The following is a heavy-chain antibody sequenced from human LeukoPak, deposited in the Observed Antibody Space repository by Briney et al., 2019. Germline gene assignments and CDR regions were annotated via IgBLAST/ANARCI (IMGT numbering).Heavy chain of an antibody. CDR2: INQDGSQT. V-gene: IGHV3-7*01. CDR1: EFTFSAFW. CDR3: ANGGNLDY. Sequence: GDSLRLPCAASEFTFSAFWMTWVRQAPGKGLEWVANINQDGSQTSYVDSVRGRFTISRDNAKNSLWLQMNSLRAEDTAVYYCANGGNLDYWGQGTLVTVSS. J-gene: IGHJ4*02.